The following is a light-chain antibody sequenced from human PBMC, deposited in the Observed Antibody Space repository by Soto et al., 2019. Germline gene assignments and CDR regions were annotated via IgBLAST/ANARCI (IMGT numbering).Light chain of an antibody. CDR3: QQTYSTRFT. Sequence: DGQMTQSPSSLSASVGDRVTITCRTSQSITSYINWYQQKPGKAPKLQIYAASSLHGGVPSRFSGSGSGTDFTLTISSLQPEDFATYYCQQTYSTRFTFGPGTKVDI. CDR2: AAS. V-gene: IGKV1-39*01. CDR1: QSITSY. J-gene: IGKJ3*01.